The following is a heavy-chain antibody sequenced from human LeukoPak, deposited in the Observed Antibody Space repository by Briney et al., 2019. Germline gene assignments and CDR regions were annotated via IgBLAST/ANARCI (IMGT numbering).Heavy chain of an antibody. CDR2: IKKDGREK. D-gene: IGHD6-6*01. V-gene: IGHV3-7*01. J-gene: IGHJ4*02. CDR1: GFTFSGYW. Sequence: KPGGSLRVSCAATGFTFSGYWMTWVRQAPGKGLEWVANIKKDGREKHYVDSVKGRFAISRDNARNSLFLQMDSLRAEDTAVYYCVRDVSDENSGASRTHLDSWGQGTLVSVSS. CDR3: VRDVSDENSGASRTHLDS.